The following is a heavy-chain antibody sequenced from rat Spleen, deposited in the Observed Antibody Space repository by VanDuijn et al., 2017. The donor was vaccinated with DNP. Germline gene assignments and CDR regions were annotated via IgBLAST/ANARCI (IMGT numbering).Heavy chain of an antibody. V-gene: IGHV5-17*01. J-gene: IGHJ2*01. CDR2: INYDGSRT. CDR3: ARHEGLYSGFPDYFDY. CDR1: GFTFSDYA. Sequence: EVQLVESVGGSVQPGRSPKLSCGASGFTFSDYAMAWVRQAPEKGLEWVATINYDGSRTYYRDSVKGRFTISRDNAKSTLFLQVDSLRSDDTATYYCARHEGLYSGFPDYFDYWGQGVMVTVSS. D-gene: IGHD1-6*01.